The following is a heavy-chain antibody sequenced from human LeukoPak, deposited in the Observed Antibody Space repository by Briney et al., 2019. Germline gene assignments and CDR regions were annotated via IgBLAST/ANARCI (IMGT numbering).Heavy chain of an antibody. J-gene: IGHJ6*03. CDR1: GFTFSTAW. V-gene: IGHV3-23*01. D-gene: IGHD1-26*01. CDR3: AKAGEYYYMDV. Sequence: GGSLRLSCVASGFTFSTAWMSWLRQAPGKGLEWVSTITGSGHLIHYADSVKGRFTISRDNSKKTLYLQMNSLRAEDTAIYYCAKAGEYYYMDVWGKGTAVTVSS. CDR2: ITGSGHLI.